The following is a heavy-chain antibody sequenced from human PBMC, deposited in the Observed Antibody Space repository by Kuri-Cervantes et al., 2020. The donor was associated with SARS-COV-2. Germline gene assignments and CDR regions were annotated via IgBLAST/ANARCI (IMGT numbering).Heavy chain of an antibody. CDR3: VREAPGSASGITSFDL. Sequence: GESLKISCAASGFTLSACDMHWVRQVTGKGLEWVSTIATSGDTYYLNSVKGRSTISRESARNSLYLQMNSLRVEDTAVYYCVREAPGSASGITSFDLWGRGTLVTVSS. CDR1: GFTLSACD. CDR2: IATSGDT. D-gene: IGHD3-10*01. J-gene: IGHJ2*01. V-gene: IGHV3-13*01.